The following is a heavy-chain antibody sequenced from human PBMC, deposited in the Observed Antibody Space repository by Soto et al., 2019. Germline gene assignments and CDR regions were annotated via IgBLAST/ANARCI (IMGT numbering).Heavy chain of an antibody. D-gene: IGHD3-3*01. V-gene: IGHV4-34*01. J-gene: IGHJ5*02. CDR1: GGSFSGYY. Sequence: LSETLSLTCAVYGGSFSGYYWSWIRQPPGKGLEWIGEINHSGSTNYNPSLKSRVTISVDTSKNQFSLKLSSVTAADTAVYYCARGPHVLRFLEWLCWFDPWGQGTLVTVSS. CDR3: ARGPHVLRFLEWLCWFDP. CDR2: INHSGST.